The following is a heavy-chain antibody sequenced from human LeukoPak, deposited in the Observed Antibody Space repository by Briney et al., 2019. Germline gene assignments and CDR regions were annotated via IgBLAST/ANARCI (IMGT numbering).Heavy chain of an antibody. CDR3: ARVCGGDCYPLGFDP. V-gene: IGHV4-39*07. Sequence: PSETLSLTCTVSGGSISSSGYYWGWIRQSPGKGLEWIGTIYYSGSTNYNPSLKSRVTISVDTSKNKFSLKLRSVTAADTAVYYCARVCGGDCYPLGFDPWGQGTLVTVSS. CDR2: IYYSGST. D-gene: IGHD2-21*02. CDR1: GGSISSSGYY. J-gene: IGHJ5*02.